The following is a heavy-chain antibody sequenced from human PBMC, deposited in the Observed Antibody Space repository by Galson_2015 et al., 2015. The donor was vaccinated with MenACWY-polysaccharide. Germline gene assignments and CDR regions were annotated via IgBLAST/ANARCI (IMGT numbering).Heavy chain of an antibody. J-gene: IGHJ6*02. CDR2: TYYRSKWYT. V-gene: IGHV6-1*01. Sequence: CAISGDSVSSNSAAWNWIRQSPSRGLEWLGRTYYRSKWYTDYAPSVQGRITINPDTSKNQLSLQLNSVTPEDTAVYYCVRVSPSRYSSSWYPSFGYYGMDVWGQGTTVTVSS. CDR3: VRVSPSRYSSSWYPSFGYYGMDV. CDR1: GDSVSSNSAA. D-gene: IGHD6-13*01.